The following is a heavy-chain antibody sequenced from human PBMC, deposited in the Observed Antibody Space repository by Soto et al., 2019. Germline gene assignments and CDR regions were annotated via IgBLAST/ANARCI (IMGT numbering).Heavy chain of an antibody. Sequence: EVQLVESGGGLVQPGGSLRLSCVASGFTFSNYWIHWVRQTPGEGLVWISRIKGDVITTNYAVSVKGRFTISRDNAKNTVFLQMNSLRAEDTAVYCCAIGAFGAYYLVSWGQGTLVIVS. CDR2: IKGDVITT. V-gene: IGHV3-74*01. D-gene: IGHD3-3*01. J-gene: IGHJ4*02. CDR1: GFTFSNYW. CDR3: AIGAFGAYYLVS.